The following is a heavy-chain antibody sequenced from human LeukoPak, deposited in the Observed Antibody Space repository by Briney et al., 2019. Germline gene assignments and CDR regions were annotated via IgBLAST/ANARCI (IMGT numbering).Heavy chain of an antibody. V-gene: IGHV3-23*01. CDR3: AKDHLYCSGGSCYGDY. Sequence: GGSLRLSCAASGFTFSSYAMSWVRQAPGKGLGWVSAISTSGGSTYYADSVKGRFTISRDNSRNTLYLQMNSLRAEDTAVYYCAKDHLYCSGGSCYGDYRGQGTLVTVSS. CDR1: GFTFSSYA. CDR2: ISTSGGST. D-gene: IGHD2-15*01. J-gene: IGHJ4*02.